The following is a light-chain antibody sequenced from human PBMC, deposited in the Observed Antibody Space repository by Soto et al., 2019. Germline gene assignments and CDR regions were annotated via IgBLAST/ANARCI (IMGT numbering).Light chain of an antibody. CDR3: RQYGRSLGFA. CDR2: GAS. J-gene: IGKJ4*01. CDR1: QRISSSY. V-gene: IGKV3-20*01. Sequence: IVLTQSPGTLSLSPGERATLSCRASQRISSSYLAWYQQKPGQAPRLLIYGASTRATGIPDRFSGSGSGTDFTLTISRLDPEDFAVYYCRQYGRSLGFAVGGGTKVDVK.